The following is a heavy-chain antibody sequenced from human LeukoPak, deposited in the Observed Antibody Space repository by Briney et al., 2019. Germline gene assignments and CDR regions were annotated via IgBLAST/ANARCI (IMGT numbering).Heavy chain of an antibody. D-gene: IGHD3-22*01. J-gene: IGHJ4*02. CDR3: AKGSYYYDSSGYYQGIDY. Sequence: PGGSLRLSCAASGLTFNNYWMNWVRQAPGKGLEWVANIKQDGSEKKYVDSVKGRFTISRDNAKNTLYLQMNSLRAEDTAVYYCAKGSYYYDSSGYYQGIDYWGQGTLVTVSS. V-gene: IGHV3-7*01. CDR1: GLTFNNYW. CDR2: IKQDGSEK.